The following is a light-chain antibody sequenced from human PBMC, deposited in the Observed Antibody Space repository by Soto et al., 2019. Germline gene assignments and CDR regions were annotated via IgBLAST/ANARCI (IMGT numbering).Light chain of an antibody. Sequence: EIVLTQSPGTLSLSPGERATLSCRASQSVAGSYLAWYQQKPGQAPRLLIYGASSRATGIPDRFSDSGSGTDFTLTISRLEPEDFAVYSCHQYGDRMTFGQGTKVEIK. CDR1: QSVAGSY. CDR3: HQYGDRMT. V-gene: IGKV3-20*01. CDR2: GAS. J-gene: IGKJ1*01.